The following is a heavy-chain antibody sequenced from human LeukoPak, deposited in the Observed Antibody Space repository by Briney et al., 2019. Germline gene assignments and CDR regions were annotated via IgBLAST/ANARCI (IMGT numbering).Heavy chain of an antibody. V-gene: IGHV4-61*02. Sequence: SETLSLTCTVSGGSISSGSYYWSWIRQPAGKGLEWIGRIYTSGSTNYNPSLKSRVTISVDTSKNQFSLKLSSVTAADTAVYYCARDQGSGWGSYYYYYMDVWGKGTTVTVSS. J-gene: IGHJ6*03. D-gene: IGHD6-19*01. CDR1: GGSISSGSYY. CDR3: ARDQGSGWGSYYYYYMDV. CDR2: IYTSGST.